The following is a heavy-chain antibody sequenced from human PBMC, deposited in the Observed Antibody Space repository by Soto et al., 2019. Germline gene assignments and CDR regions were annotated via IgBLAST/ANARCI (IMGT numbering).Heavy chain of an antibody. CDR2: TSYDGSNK. J-gene: IGHJ4*02. CDR1: GFTFSSYG. CDR3: AKGSYDYIWGSYRSRFDY. V-gene: IGHV3-30*18. Sequence: PGGSLRLSCAASGFTFSSYGMHWVRQAPGKGLEWVALTSYDGSNKYYADSVKGRFTISRDNSKNTLYLQMNGLRAEDTAVYFCAKGSYDYIWGSYRSRFDYWGQGTLVTVSS. D-gene: IGHD3-16*02.